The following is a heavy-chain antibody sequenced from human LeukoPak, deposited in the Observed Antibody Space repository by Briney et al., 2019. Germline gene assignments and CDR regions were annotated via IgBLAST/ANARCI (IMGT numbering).Heavy chain of an antibody. V-gene: IGHV3-23*01. D-gene: IGHD6-13*01. CDR2: ISGGGATP. CDR1: GFTFSGYA. CDR3: AKHSSSWSFLNYFDY. Sequence: GGSLRLSCAASGFTFSGYAMSWVRQAPGKGLEWVSTISGGGATPSYADSVKGRFTISRGNYKNTLYLQMNTLRADDTAVYFCAKHSSSWSFLNYFDYWGRGTLVTVSS. J-gene: IGHJ4*02.